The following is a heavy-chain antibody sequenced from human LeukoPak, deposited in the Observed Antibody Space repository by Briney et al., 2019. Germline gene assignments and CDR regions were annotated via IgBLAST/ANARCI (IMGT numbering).Heavy chain of an antibody. D-gene: IGHD4-23*01. J-gene: IGHJ4*02. CDR2: ISYDGSNK. CDR1: GFTFSSYA. Sequence: PGRSLRLSCAASGFTFSSYAMHWVRQAPGKGLEWVAVISYDGSNKYYADSVKGRFTISRDNSKNTLYLQMNSLRVEDTAVYYCAKYAPPTTVVTRFFDYWGQGTLVTVSS. V-gene: IGHV3-30-3*02. CDR3: AKYAPPTTVVTRFFDY.